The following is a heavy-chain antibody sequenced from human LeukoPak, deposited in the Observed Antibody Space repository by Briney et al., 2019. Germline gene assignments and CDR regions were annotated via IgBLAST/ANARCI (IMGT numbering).Heavy chain of an antibody. D-gene: IGHD6-13*01. CDR3: ARDLSSRFDP. Sequence: SETLSLTCTVSGDSIRSYYWSWIRQPPGKGLEWIGYIYYSGSTSYNPSLKSRVTISVDTSKNQFSLKLSSVTAADTAVYYCARDLSSRFDPWGQGTLVIVSS. CDR2: IYYSGST. V-gene: IGHV4-59*01. CDR1: GDSIRSYY. J-gene: IGHJ5*02.